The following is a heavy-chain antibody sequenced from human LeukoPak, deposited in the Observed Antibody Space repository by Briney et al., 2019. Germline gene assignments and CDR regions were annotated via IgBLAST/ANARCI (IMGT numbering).Heavy chain of an antibody. J-gene: IGHJ4*02. V-gene: IGHV4-30-4*08. CDR2: IYYSGST. D-gene: IGHD2-2*02. CDR1: GGSISSGDYY. Sequence: SETLSLTCTVSGGSISSGDYYWSWIRQPPGHGLEWIGYIYYSGSTYYNPSLKSRVTISVDTSKNQFSLKLSSVTAADTAVYYCAREGGYCSSTSCYTTFDYWGQGTLVTVSS. CDR3: AREGGYCSSTSCYTTFDY.